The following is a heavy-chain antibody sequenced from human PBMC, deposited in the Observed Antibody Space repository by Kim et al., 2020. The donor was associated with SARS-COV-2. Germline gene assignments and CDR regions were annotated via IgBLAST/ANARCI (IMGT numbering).Heavy chain of an antibody. CDR1: GFTFSNYG. CDR3: APRVLGSGGP. CDR2: INPSGSNT. D-gene: IGHD3-16*01. V-gene: IGHV3-23*01. J-gene: IGHJ5*02. Sequence: GGSLRLSCAASGFTFSNYGMTWVRQAPGKGLEWVSLINPSGSNTYYADSVKGRFTISRDTSKNTVYLQMNSLRVDDTAVSYCAPRVLGSGGPWGQGTLVT.